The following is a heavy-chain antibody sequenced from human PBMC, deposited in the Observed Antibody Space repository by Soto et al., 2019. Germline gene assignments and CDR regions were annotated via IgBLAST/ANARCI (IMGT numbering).Heavy chain of an antibody. D-gene: IGHD6-13*01. CDR2: MNPNSGNT. V-gene: IGHV1-8*01. CDR3: ARERSAAGTGWFDP. J-gene: IGHJ5*02. CDR1: GYTFTSYD. Sequence: GASVKVSCKASGYTFTSYDINWVRQATGQGLGWMGWMNPNSGNTGYAQKFQGRVTMTRNTSISTAYMELSSLRSEDTAVYYCARERSAAGTGWFDPWGQGTLVTVSS.